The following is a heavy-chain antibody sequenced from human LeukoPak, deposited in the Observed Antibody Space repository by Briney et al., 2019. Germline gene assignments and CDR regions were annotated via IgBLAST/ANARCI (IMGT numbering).Heavy chain of an antibody. V-gene: IGHV3-11*01. Sequence: PGGSLRLFCAASGFTFSDYYMSWIPQAPGKGLEWVSYISSSGSNIYYADSVKGRFTISRDNAKNSLYLQMNTLRAEDTAVYYCARDSGSYDGGDAYWGQGTLVTVSS. CDR1: GFTFSDYY. CDR3: ARDSGSYDGGDAY. J-gene: IGHJ4*02. D-gene: IGHD1-26*01. CDR2: ISSSGSNI.